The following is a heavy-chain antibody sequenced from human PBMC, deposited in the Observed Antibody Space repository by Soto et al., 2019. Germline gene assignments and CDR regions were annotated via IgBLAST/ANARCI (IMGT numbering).Heavy chain of an antibody. D-gene: IGHD6-13*01. Sequence: PGGSLRLSCAASGFTFSSYGMHWVRQTPGKGLEWVGRIRSKANSYATAYAASVKGRFTISRDDSKNTAYLQMNSLRAEDTAVYYCAKSRSSWYVFDYWGPGTLVPVSS. CDR2: IRSKANSYAT. V-gene: IGHV3-73*01. J-gene: IGHJ4*02. CDR1: GFTFSSYG. CDR3: AKSRSSWYVFDY.